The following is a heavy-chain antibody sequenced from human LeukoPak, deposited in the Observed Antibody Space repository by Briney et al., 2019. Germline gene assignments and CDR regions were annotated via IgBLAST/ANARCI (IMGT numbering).Heavy chain of an antibody. CDR1: GFTFSSYA. V-gene: IGHV3-64*01. CDR2: ISSNGGST. J-gene: IGHJ1*01. CDR3: ARGYYYDSSGYYLAPAEYFQH. D-gene: IGHD3-22*01. Sequence: GGSLRLSCTASGFTFSSYAMHCVRQAPGEGLEYVSDISSNGGSTHYAHSVKGRFTISRDNSKNTLYLQMGSLRAEDMAVYYCARGYYYDSSGYYLAPAEYFQHWGQGTLVTVSS.